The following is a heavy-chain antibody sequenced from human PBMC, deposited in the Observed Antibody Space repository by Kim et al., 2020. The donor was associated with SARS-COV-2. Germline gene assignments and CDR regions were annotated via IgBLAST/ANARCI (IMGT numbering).Heavy chain of an antibody. Sequence: NPSLKSRVTISVATSKNQFSLKLSSVTAADTAAYYCARRLGGYDSWYFDYWGQGTLVTVSS. J-gene: IGHJ4*02. D-gene: IGHD5-12*01. V-gene: IGHV4-30-2*05. CDR3: ARRLGGYDSWYFDY.